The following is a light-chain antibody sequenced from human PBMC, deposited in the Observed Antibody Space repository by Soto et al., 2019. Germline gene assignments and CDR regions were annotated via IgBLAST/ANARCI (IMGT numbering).Light chain of an antibody. Sequence: EIVLTQSPATLSVSPGERATLSCRASQSVSGNLAWYQQKPGQAPRLLIYGASTRATGIPARFSGSGSGTDFTLTISSLQSEDFAVYYCQQYNNWPPTFGQGTRLEIK. CDR2: GAS. CDR3: QQYNNWPPT. CDR1: QSVSGN. J-gene: IGKJ5*01. V-gene: IGKV3-15*01.